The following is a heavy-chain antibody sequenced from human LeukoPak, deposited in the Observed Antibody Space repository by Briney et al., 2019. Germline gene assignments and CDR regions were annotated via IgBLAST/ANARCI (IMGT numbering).Heavy chain of an antibody. D-gene: IGHD4-17*01. CDR3: ATDSPRSAAYGDLDY. Sequence: GGSLRLSRAASGFTFSSYAMSWVRQAPGKGLEWVSTISGNGDNTYYADSVKGRFTISRDNSKSTLYLQMNSLRADDTAVYYCATDSPRSAAYGDLDYWGQGTLVTVSS. V-gene: IGHV3-23*01. J-gene: IGHJ4*02. CDR2: ISGNGDNT. CDR1: GFTFSSYA.